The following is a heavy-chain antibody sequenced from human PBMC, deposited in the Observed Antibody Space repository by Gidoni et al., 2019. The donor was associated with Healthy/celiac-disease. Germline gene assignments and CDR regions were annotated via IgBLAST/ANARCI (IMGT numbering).Heavy chain of an antibody. CDR1: GFTFSSYA. J-gene: IGHJ4*02. CDR3: ARARIDFDY. CDR2: ISGSGSTI. Sequence: EVQLAESGGGLVQPGGSLILSCAASGFTFSSYAMNWVRQAPGKGLEWVSYISGSGSTIYYADSVKGRFTISRDNAKNSLYLQMNSLRAEDTAVYYCARARIDFDYWGQGTLVTVSS. D-gene: IGHD1-26*01. V-gene: IGHV3-48*03.